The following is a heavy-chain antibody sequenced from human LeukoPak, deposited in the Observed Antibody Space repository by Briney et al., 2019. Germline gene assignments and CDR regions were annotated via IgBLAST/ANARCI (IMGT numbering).Heavy chain of an antibody. CDR2: IYYSGST. V-gene: IGHV4-30-4*08. CDR3: AREPPYYYYDSSGYYPGAFDI. D-gene: IGHD3-22*01. Sequence: PSQTLSLTCTVSGGSISSGGYYWSWIRQHPGKGLEWIGYIYYSGSTYYNPSLKSRVTISVDTSKNQFSLKLSSVTAADTAVYYCAREPPYYYYDSSGYYPGAFDIWGQGTMVTVSS. J-gene: IGHJ3*02. CDR1: GGSISSGGYY.